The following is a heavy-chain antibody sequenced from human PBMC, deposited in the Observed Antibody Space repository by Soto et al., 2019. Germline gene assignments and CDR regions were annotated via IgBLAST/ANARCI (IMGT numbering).Heavy chain of an antibody. V-gene: IGHV4-39*01. CDR2: IYYSGST. Sequence: PSETLSLTCTVSGGSISSSSYYWGWIRQPPGKGLEWIGSIYYSGSTYYNPSLMSRVTISVDTAKNQFSLKLSSVTAADTAVYYCARQTTVVTPFDYWGQGTLVTVSS. CDR3: ARQTTVVTPFDY. D-gene: IGHD4-17*01. CDR1: GGSISSSSYY. J-gene: IGHJ4*02.